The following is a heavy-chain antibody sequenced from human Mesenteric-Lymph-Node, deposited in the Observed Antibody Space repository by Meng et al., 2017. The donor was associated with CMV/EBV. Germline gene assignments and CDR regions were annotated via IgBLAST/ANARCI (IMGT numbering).Heavy chain of an antibody. CDR3: ATRGVYCTGGSCLDY. J-gene: IGHJ4*02. CDR2: ISSSGSTI. CDR1: GFTFSDYY. Sequence: GESLKISCAASGFTFSDYYMSWIRQAPGKGLEWVSYISSSGSTIYYADSVKGRFTISRDNAKNSLYLQMNSLRAEDTAVYYCATRGVYCTGGSCLDYWGQGTLVTVSS. V-gene: IGHV3-11*04. D-gene: IGHD2-15*01.